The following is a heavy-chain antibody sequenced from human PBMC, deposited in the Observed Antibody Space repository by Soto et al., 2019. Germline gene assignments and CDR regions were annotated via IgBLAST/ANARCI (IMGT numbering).Heavy chain of an antibody. D-gene: IGHD3-22*01. CDR3: AKFAYYYDSSGYSWARYAFDI. V-gene: IGHV3-30*18. Sequence: GGSLRLSCAASGFTFISYGMHWVRQAPGKGLEWVAVISYDGSNKYYADSVKGRFTISRDNSKNTLYLQMNSLRAEDTAVYYCAKFAYYYDSSGYSWARYAFDIWGQGTMVTVSS. CDR1: GFTFISYG. CDR2: ISYDGSNK. J-gene: IGHJ3*02.